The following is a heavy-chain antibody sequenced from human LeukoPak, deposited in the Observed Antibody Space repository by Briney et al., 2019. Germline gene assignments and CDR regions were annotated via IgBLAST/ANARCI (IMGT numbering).Heavy chain of an antibody. CDR1: GFTFSSYS. Sequence: GGSLRLSCAASGFTFSSYSMNWVRQAPGKGLEWVSYISSSGDTISYADSVKGRFTISRDNAKSSLYLQMDSLRAEDTAVYYCARENCSGGSCYVYYFDYWGQGTLVTVSS. CDR2: ISSSGDTI. D-gene: IGHD2-15*01. J-gene: IGHJ4*02. CDR3: ARENCSGGSCYVYYFDY. V-gene: IGHV3-48*04.